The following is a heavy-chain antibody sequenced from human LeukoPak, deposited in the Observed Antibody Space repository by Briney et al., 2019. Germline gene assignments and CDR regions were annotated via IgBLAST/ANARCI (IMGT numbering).Heavy chain of an antibody. CDR3: TRDRGTYNWFDP. J-gene: IGHJ5*02. CDR2: IDKKDNLYAT. D-gene: IGHD2-15*01. V-gene: IGHV3-73*01. CDR1: GFTFSGSA. Sequence: GGSLKLSCAASGFTFSGSAVHWVRQSSGKGLERVGHIDKKDNLYATAYAGSVKGRFTISRDDSKDTAFLHMDSLKTEDTALYYCTRDRGTYNWFDPWGQGTLVTVSS.